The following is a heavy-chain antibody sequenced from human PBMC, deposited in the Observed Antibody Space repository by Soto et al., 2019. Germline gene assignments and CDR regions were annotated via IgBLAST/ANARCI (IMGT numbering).Heavy chain of an antibody. Sequence: SVKVSCKASGGTFSSYAISWVRQAPGQGLEWMGGIIPILGTANYAQKFQGRVTITADESTSTAYMELSSLRSEGMAVYYCARGEGQGYYDSSGLNWGQGTLVTVS. V-gene: IGHV1-69*13. J-gene: IGHJ4*02. D-gene: IGHD3-22*01. CDR3: ARGEGQGYYDSSGLN. CDR1: GGTFSSYA. CDR2: IIPILGTA.